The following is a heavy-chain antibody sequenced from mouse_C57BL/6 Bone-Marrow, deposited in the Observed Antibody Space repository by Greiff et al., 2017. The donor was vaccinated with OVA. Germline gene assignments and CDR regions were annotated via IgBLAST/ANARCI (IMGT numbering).Heavy chain of an antibody. CDR3: AREGGIYYGNFY. CDR1: GYTFTSYW. V-gene: IGHV1-69*01. D-gene: IGHD2-1*01. J-gene: IGHJ3*01. CDR2: IDPSDSYT. Sequence: QVQLKQPGAELVMPGASVKLSCKASGYTFTSYWMHWVKQRPGQGLAWIGEIDPSDSYTNYNQKFKGKSTLTVDKSSSTAYMQLSSLTSEDSAVYYCAREGGIYYGNFYWGQGTLVTVSA.